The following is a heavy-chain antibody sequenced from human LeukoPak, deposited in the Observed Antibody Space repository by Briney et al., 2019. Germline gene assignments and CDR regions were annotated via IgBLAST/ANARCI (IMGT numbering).Heavy chain of an antibody. CDR1: GYTFTSYD. D-gene: IGHD3-22*01. J-gene: IGHJ3*02. CDR2: MNPNSGNT. Sequence: GPSVKVSCKASGYTFTSYDINWVRQATGQGLEWMGWMNPNSGNTGYAQKFQGRVTMTRDTSISTAYMELSSLRSEDTAVYYCARGHYYDSSGYYSDAFDIWGQGTMVTVSS. V-gene: IGHV1-8*01. CDR3: ARGHYYDSSGYYSDAFDI.